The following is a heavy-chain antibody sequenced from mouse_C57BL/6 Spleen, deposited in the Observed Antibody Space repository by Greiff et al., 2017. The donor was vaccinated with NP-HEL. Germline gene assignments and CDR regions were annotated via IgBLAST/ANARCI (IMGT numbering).Heavy chain of an antibody. J-gene: IGHJ2*01. V-gene: IGHV3-6*01. Sequence: EVQRVESGPGLVKPSQSLSLTCSVTGYSITSGYYWNWIRQFPGNKLEWMGYISYDGSNNYNPSLKNRISITRDTSKNQFFLKLNSVTTEDTATYYCARERAGMFFDYWGKGTTLTVSS. CDR1: GYSITSGYY. CDR2: ISYDGSN. CDR3: ARERAGMFFDY. D-gene: IGHD3-1*01.